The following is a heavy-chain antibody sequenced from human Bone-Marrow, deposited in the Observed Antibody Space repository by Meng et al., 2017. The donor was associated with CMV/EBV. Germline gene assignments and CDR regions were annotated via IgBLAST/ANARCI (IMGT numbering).Heavy chain of an antibody. CDR1: GYTFTSYG. V-gene: IGHV1-18*01. CDR2: ISAYNGNT. D-gene: IGHD2-2*01. CDR3: ARDQCSSTSCYLVYYYYYGMDV. J-gene: IGHJ6*02. Sequence: ASVKVSCKASGYTFTSYGISWVRQAPGQGLEWMGWISAYNGNTNYAQKLQGRVTMTTDTSTSTAYMELRSLRSDDTAVYYCARDQCSSTSCYLVYYYYYGMDVWGRGNTVNVS.